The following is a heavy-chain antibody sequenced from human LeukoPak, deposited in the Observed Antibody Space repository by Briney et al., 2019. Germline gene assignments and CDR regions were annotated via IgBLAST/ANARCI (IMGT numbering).Heavy chain of an antibody. Sequence: GGSLRLPCAASGFTFDVYAMRWVRQAPGKGLEWVGLISGDGGSTYYADAVKGRLTISRNNNKNSLYLQMNSLRTEDTALYYCAKPTGSYYYDYGMDVWGQGTTVTVSS. CDR1: GFTFDVYA. D-gene: IGHD1-1*01. J-gene: IGHJ6*02. CDR3: AKPTGSYYYDYGMDV. CDR2: ISGDGGST. V-gene: IGHV3-43*02.